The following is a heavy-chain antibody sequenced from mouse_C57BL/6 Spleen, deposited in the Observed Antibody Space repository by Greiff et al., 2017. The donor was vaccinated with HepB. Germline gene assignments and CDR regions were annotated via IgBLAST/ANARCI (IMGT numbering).Heavy chain of an antibody. D-gene: IGHD2-4*01. Sequence: EVQVVESGGGLVKPGGSLKLSCAASGFTFSSYAMSWVRQTPEKRLEWVATISDGGSYTYYPDNVKGRFTISRDNAKNNLYLQMSHLKSEDTAMYYCARYDYDGFDYWGQGTTLTVSS. CDR3: ARYDYDGFDY. J-gene: IGHJ2*01. CDR2: ISDGGSYT. CDR1: GFTFSSYA. V-gene: IGHV5-4*01.